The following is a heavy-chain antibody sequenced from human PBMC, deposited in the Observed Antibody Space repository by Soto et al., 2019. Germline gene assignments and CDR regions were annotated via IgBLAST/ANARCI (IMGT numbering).Heavy chain of an antibody. CDR2: ISGSGGST. J-gene: IGHJ6*03. CDR3: AKGYGSGSPSYYYYYYMDV. D-gene: IGHD3-10*01. CDR1: GFTFSSYA. V-gene: IGHV3-23*01. Sequence: GGSLGLSCAASGFTFSSYAMSWVRQAPGKGLEWVSAISGSGGSTYYADSVKGRFTISRDNSKNTLYLQMNSLRAEDTAVYYCAKGYGSGSPSYYYYYYMDVWGKGTTVTVSS.